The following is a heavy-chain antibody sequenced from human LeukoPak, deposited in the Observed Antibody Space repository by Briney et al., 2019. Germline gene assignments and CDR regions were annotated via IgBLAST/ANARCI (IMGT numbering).Heavy chain of an antibody. V-gene: IGHV1-2*02. J-gene: IGHJ4*02. CDR2: INPNSGGT. CDR3: ARDYGDYAPFDY. D-gene: IGHD4-17*01. CDR1: GYTFISYG. Sequence: ASVKVSCKASGYTFISYGISWVRQAPGQGLEWMGWINPNSGGTNYAQKFQGRVTMTRDTSISTAYMELSRLRSDDTAVYCCARDYGDYAPFDYWGQGTLVTVSS.